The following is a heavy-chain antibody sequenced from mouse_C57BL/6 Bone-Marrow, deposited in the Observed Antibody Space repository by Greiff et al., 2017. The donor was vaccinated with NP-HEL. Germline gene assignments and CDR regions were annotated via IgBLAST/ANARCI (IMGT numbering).Heavy chain of an antibody. CDR2: IYPRDGSP. Sequence: VQVKESGPELVKPGASVKLSCKASGYTFTSYDINWVKQRPGQGLEWIGWIYPRDGSPKYNEKFKGKATLTVDTSSSTAYMELHSLTSEDSAVYFCARPYYPWFAYWGQGTLVTVSA. D-gene: IGHD1-1*01. J-gene: IGHJ3*01. CDR3: ARPYYPWFAY. CDR1: GYTFTSYD. V-gene: IGHV1-85*01.